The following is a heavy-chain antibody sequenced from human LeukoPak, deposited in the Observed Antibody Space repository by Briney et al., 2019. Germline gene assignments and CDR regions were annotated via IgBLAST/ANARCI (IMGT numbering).Heavy chain of an antibody. J-gene: IGHJ4*02. CDR1: GLTFNDYY. D-gene: IGHD3-22*01. CDR2: IDGSSRYL. Sequence: GGSLRLSCEASGLTFNDYYMSWMRQAPGKGLEWVSYIDGSSRYLYYADSVKGRFTISRDTAETSLFLQMNSLRGEDTAVYYCVRAYSRGYSDDFDYWGQGTLVTVSS. V-gene: IGHV3-11*01. CDR3: VRAYSRGYSDDFDY.